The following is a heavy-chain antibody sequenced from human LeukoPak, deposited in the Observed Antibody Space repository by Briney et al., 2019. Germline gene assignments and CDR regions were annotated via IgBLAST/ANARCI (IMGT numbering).Heavy chain of an antibody. CDR1: GYPFTSYG. J-gene: IGHJ6*02. Sequence: ASVKVSCKASGYPFTSYGISWMRQAPGKGLEWMGGFDPEDGETIYAQKFQGRVTMTEDTSTDTAYMELSSLRSEDTAVYYCATVIKSGDPAFSYYGMDVWGQGSTVTVSS. V-gene: IGHV1-24*01. D-gene: IGHD7-27*01. CDR3: ATVIKSGDPAFSYYGMDV. CDR2: FDPEDGET.